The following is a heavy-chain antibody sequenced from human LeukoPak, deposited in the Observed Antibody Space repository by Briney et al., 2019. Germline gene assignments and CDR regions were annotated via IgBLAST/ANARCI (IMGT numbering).Heavy chain of an antibody. D-gene: IGHD6-13*01. CDR1: GYTFTSYG. CDR2: ISAHNGNT. CDR3: ARDRAGIAAAGSFDY. J-gene: IGHJ4*02. Sequence: ASVKVSCKASGYTFTSYGISWVRQAPGQGLEWMGWISAHNGNTNYAQKLQGRVTMTTDTSTSTAYMELRSLRSDDTAVYYCARDRAGIAAAGSFDYWGQGTLVTVSS. V-gene: IGHV1-18*01.